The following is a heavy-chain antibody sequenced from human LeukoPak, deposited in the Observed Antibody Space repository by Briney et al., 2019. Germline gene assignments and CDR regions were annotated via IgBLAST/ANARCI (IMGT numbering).Heavy chain of an antibody. CDR3: ARRRQYDSSLFWNFDL. Sequence: SETLSLTCAVYGGSFSGYYWSWIRQSPGKGLEGIGEINHSGSTNYNSSLKSRVTMSVDTSKNQFSLKLRSVTAADTAVYYCARRRQYDSSLFWNFDLWGRGTLVTISS. CDR1: GGSFSGYY. CDR2: INHSGST. J-gene: IGHJ2*01. V-gene: IGHV4-34*01. D-gene: IGHD6-6*01.